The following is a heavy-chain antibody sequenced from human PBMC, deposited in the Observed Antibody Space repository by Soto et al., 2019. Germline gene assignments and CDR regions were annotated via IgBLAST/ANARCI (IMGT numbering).Heavy chain of an antibody. CDR3: ARVGYYDNRGYYPDPYYFYAMDV. CDR1: GFMFDTYS. Sequence: PGGSLRLSCAAAGFMFDTYSMNWVRQAPGKGLERVSYISSSSATIFYADSVKGRFTISRENAKNSLYLQMDSLSDEDTATYYCARVGYYDNRGYYPDPYYFYAMDVWAQGTTVTVSS. CDR2: ISSSSATI. V-gene: IGHV3-48*02. J-gene: IGHJ6*02. D-gene: IGHD3-22*01.